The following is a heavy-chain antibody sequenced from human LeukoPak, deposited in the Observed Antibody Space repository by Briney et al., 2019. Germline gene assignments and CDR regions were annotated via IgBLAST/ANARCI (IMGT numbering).Heavy chain of an antibody. V-gene: IGHV3-7*01. D-gene: IGHD3-10*01. CDR2: IKRDGSQK. CDR3: WAQGVLDY. J-gene: IGHJ4*02. Sequence: PGGSLRLSCAAPGFSFSSNWMGWVRQAPGKGLEWVAHIKRDGSQKYYLDSVKGRFTISRDNAKNSLYLQMNSLRVEDTALYYCWAQGVLDYWGQGTLVTVSS. CDR1: GFSFSSNW.